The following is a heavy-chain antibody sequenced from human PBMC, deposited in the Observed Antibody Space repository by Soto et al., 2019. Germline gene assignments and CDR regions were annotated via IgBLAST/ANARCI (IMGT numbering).Heavy chain of an antibody. Sequence: QVQLVQSGAEVKKPGASVKVSCKASGYTFTNYGISWVRQAPGQGLEWTGWISGYNGDTKNAQQLQGRVTVTTDTSTSTSYMELRSLRSDGTAIYYCARSLGSGTGFDYWGQGTLVTVSS. J-gene: IGHJ4*02. CDR3: ARSLGSGTGFDY. CDR1: GYTFTNYG. D-gene: IGHD3-10*01. CDR2: ISGYNGDT. V-gene: IGHV1-18*01.